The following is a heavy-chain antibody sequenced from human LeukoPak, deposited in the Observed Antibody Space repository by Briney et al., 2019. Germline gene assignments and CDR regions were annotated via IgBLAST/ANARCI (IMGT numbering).Heavy chain of an antibody. J-gene: IGHJ5*02. CDR3: ARDLPLIAARVHNWFDP. Sequence: SEPLSLTCTVSGGSISSSSYYWGWIRQPPGKGLEWIGSIYYSGSTYYNPSLKSRVTISVDTSKNQFSLKLSSVTAADTAVYYCARDLPLIAARVHNWFDPWGQGTLVTVSS. V-gene: IGHV4-39*07. CDR1: GGSISSSSYY. D-gene: IGHD6-6*01. CDR2: IYYSGST.